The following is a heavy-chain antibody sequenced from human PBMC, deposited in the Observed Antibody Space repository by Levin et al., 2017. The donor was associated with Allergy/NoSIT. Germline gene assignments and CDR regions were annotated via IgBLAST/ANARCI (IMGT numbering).Heavy chain of an antibody. CDR3: AKKQGGTTGFSFDV. Sequence: GESLKISCDASGFTLSDYTMSWVRQAPGKGLEWVSVITGGGFNTYYGDSVKGRFTVSRDNSKNTLYLELNSLRAEDTAVYYCAKKQGGTTGFSFDVWGQGTMVTVSS. V-gene: IGHV3-23*01. D-gene: IGHD1-14*01. CDR1: GFTLSDYT. J-gene: IGHJ3*01. CDR2: ITGGGFNT.